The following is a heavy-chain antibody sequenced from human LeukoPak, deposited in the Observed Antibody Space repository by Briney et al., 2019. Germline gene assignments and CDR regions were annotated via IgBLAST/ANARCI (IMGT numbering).Heavy chain of an antibody. CDR2: IKRESDGGTT. CDR3: TTDRTFASGWFGKLVY. J-gene: IGHJ4*02. D-gene: IGHD3-10*01. Sequence: GGSLRLSCAASGFTFSNAWMSWVRQAPGKGLEWVGRIKRESDGGTTDYAAPVKGRFTISRDDSKNTLYLQMNSLKTEDTAVYYCTTDRTFASGWFGKLVYWGQGTLITVSS. CDR1: GFTFSNAW. V-gene: IGHV3-15*01.